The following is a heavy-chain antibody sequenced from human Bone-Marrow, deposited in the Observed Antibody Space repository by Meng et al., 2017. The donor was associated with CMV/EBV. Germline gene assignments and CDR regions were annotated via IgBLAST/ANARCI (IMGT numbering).Heavy chain of an antibody. CDR2: ITPFNGNT. J-gene: IGHJ3*02. D-gene: IGHD3-10*01. V-gene: IGHV1-45*02. Sequence: SCTASGYTFPYRYLHWVRQAPGQALEWMGWITPFNGNTNYAQKFQDRVTITRDRSLSTVYMELSSLRSEDTAMYYCARWGSDAFDIWGQGTMVTVSS. CDR3: ARWGSDAFDI. CDR1: GYTFPYRY.